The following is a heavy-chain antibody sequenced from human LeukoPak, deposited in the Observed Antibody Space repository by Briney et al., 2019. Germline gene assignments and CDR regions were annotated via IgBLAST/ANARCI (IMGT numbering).Heavy chain of an antibody. D-gene: IGHD3-10*01. CDR3: AREGTLLLWFGELSAEFDY. J-gene: IGHJ4*02. CDR1: GFTFDDYA. V-gene: IGHV3-74*01. CDR2: INSDGSST. Sequence: GGSLRLSCAASGFTFDDYAMPWVRQAPGKGLVWVSRINSDGSSTSYADSVKGRFTISRDNAKNTLYLQMSSLRAEDTAVYYCAREGTLLLWFGELSAEFDYWGQGTLVTVSS.